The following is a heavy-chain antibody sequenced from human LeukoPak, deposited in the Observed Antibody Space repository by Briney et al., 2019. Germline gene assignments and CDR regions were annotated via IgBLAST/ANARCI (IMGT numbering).Heavy chain of an antibody. CDR2: ISSSSSYI. CDR3: AREGYYYGSGSPN. D-gene: IGHD3-10*01. CDR1: GFTFSSYS. Sequence: PGGSLRLFCAASGFTFSSYSMNWVRQAPGKGLEWVSSISSSSSYIYYADSVKGRFTISRDNAKNSLYLQMNSLRAEDTAVYYCAREGYYYGSGSPNWGQGTLVTVSS. V-gene: IGHV3-21*01. J-gene: IGHJ4*02.